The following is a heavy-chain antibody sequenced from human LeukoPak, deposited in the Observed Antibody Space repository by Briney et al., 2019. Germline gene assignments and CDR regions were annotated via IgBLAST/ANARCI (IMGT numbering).Heavy chain of an antibody. Sequence: PGGSLRLSCVASGFTFSDYAMTWVRQAPGKGLEWVSSISSRNGNTYYSDSVKGRFTISRDKSKNTVYLQMNSLRFEDTAMYYCARNWFDPWGQGTLVTVSS. CDR2: ISSRNGNT. J-gene: IGHJ5*02. CDR3: ARNWFDP. V-gene: IGHV3-23*01. CDR1: GFTFSDYA.